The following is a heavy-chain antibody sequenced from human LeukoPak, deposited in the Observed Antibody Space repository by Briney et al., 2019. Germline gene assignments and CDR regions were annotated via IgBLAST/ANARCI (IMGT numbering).Heavy chain of an antibody. CDR2: IYPGDSDT. D-gene: IGHD3-10*01. Sequence: GESLKISCKGAGSSFTSYWIGWVRQMPGKGLEWMGIIYPGDSDTRYSPSFQGQVTISADKSISTAYLQWSSLKASDTAMYYCARHLDYGSGSSAFDIWGQGTMVTVCS. J-gene: IGHJ3*02. CDR1: GSSFTSYW. V-gene: IGHV5-51*01. CDR3: ARHLDYGSGSSAFDI.